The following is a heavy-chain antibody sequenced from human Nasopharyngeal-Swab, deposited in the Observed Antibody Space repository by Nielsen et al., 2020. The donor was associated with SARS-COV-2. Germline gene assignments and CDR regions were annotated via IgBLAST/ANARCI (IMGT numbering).Heavy chain of an antibody. CDR3: ARIGEGVYYYHGMDV. J-gene: IGHJ6*02. Sequence: GESLKISCKGSGYSFTCYWIGWVRQMPGKGLEWMGIIYPGDSDTRYSPSFQGQVTISADKSISTAYLQWSSLKASDTAMYYCARIGEGVYYYHGMDVWGQGTTVTVSS. D-gene: IGHD3-16*01. CDR2: IYPGDSDT. CDR1: GYSFTCYW. V-gene: IGHV5-51*01.